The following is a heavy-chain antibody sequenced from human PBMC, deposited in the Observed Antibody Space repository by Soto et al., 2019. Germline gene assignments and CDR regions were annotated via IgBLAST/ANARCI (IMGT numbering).Heavy chain of an antibody. CDR2: ISYDGSNK. V-gene: IGHV3-30*03. Sequence: SLILSSATSGVTISTYGMLWVRQAPGKQLVEGAGISYDGSNKYYGDSVKGRFTISRDNSKNTLSLQMNSMRAEDTAVFYCATGGGRDWTFCDNAVWGLGTLVTVSS. J-gene: IGHJ4*02. CDR1: GVTISTYG. D-gene: IGHD1-1*01. CDR3: ATGGGRDWTFCDNAV.